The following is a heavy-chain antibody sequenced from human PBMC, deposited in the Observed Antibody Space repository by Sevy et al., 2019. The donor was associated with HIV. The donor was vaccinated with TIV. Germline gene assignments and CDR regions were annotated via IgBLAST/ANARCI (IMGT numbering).Heavy chain of an antibody. Sequence: GGSLRLSCAASGFTFSDYWMTWVRQSPGKGLEWVANINRDGSGKYYVDSVKGRFTISRDNSKNTLYLHMISLRGEDTAVYYCARGGRWFGEDGMDVWGQGTTVTVSS. J-gene: IGHJ6*02. CDR3: ARGGRWFGEDGMDV. D-gene: IGHD3-10*01. V-gene: IGHV3-7*01. CDR2: INRDGSGK. CDR1: GFTFSDYW.